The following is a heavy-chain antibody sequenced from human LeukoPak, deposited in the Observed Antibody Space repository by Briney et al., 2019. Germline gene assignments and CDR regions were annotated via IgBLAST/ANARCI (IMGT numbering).Heavy chain of an antibody. D-gene: IGHD2-2*01. CDR2: IDYSGST. V-gene: IGHV4-59*01. CDR3: ARTRTVYQYYYYMDV. CDR1: GGSISSYY. J-gene: IGHJ6*03. Sequence: SETLSLTCTVSGGSISSYYWSWIRQPPGKGLEWIGYIDYSGSTNYNPSLNSRVTISVDTSKNQFSLKLTSVTAADTAVYYCARTRTVYQYYYYMDVWGKGTTVTAAS.